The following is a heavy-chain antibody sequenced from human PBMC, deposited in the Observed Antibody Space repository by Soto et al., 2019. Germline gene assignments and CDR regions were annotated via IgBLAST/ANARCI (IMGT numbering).Heavy chain of an antibody. CDR3: AREEYSGDRPLEY. CDR1: GFTFSSYG. D-gene: IGHD5-12*01. Sequence: QVQLVESGGGVVQPGRSLRLSCAASGFTFSSYGMHWVRQAPCKGLEWVAGIWYDGSNKYYADSVKGRFTISIDNSKKTLYQQMNSPRAEHTAVYYCAREEYSGDRPLEYWGQGTLVTVSS. J-gene: IGHJ4*02. CDR2: IWYDGSNK. V-gene: IGHV3-33*01.